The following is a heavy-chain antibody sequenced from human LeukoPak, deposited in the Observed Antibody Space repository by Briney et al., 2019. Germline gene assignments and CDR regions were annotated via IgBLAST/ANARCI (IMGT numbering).Heavy chain of an antibody. J-gene: IGHJ3*02. CDR1: GGSISSYY. Sequence: SETLSLTCTVSGGSISSYYWSWIRQSPGKGLEWIGYIYYSGSTNYNPSLKSRVTISVDTSKNQFSLKLNSVTAADTAVYYCARWIPTTTIFGVGDAFDIWGQGTMVTVSS. V-gene: IGHV4-59*01. D-gene: IGHD3-3*01. CDR3: ARWIPTTTIFGVGDAFDI. CDR2: IYYSGST.